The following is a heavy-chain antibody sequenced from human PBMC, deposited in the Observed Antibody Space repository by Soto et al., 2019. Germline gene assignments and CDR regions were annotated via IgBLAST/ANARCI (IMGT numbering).Heavy chain of an antibody. V-gene: IGHV1-3*01. CDR2: INAGNGNT. D-gene: IGHD6-13*01. J-gene: IGHJ4*02. CDR3: ARDLARRISSSDY. Sequence: ASVKVSCKASGYTFTSYAMHWVRQAPGQRLEWMGWINAGNGNTKYSQKFQGRVTITRDTPASTAYMELSSLRSEDTAVYYCARDLARRISSSDYWGQGTLVTVSS. CDR1: GYTFTSYA.